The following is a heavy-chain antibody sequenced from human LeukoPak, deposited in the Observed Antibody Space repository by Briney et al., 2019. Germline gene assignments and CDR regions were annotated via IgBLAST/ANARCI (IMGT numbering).Heavy chain of an antibody. CDR2: ISGSGGST. CDR3: AKDYPYCSSTSCYEGEGVLDY. J-gene: IGHJ4*02. D-gene: IGHD2-2*01. V-gene: IGHV3-23*01. CDR1: GFTFRSYA. Sequence: GGSLRLSCAASGFTFRSYAMSWVRQAPGKGLEWVSGISGSGGSTYYADSVKGRFTISRDNSKNTLYLQMNSLRAEDTAVYYCAKDYPYCSSTSCYEGEGVLDYWGQGTLVTVSS.